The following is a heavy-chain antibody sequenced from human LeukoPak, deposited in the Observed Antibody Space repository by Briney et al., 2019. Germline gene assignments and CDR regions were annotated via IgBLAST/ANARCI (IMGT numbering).Heavy chain of an antibody. J-gene: IGHJ3*02. D-gene: IGHD2-2*01. V-gene: IGHV1-8*01. Sequence: ASVKVSCKASGYAFTSYDINWVRQATGQGLEWMGWMNPNSGNTGYAQKSQGRVTMTRDTSTSTVYMELSSLRSEDTAVYYCAREGAKGYCSSTSCQGAFDIWGQGTMVTVSS. CDR1: GYAFTSYD. CDR2: MNPNSGNT. CDR3: AREGAKGYCSSTSCQGAFDI.